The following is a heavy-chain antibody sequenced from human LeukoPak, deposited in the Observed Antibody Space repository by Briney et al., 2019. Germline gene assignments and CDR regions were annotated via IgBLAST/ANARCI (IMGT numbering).Heavy chain of an antibody. CDR2: IYYSGST. J-gene: IGHJ3*02. V-gene: IGHV4-39*07. CDR1: GGSISISSHY. D-gene: IGHD3-9*01. CDR3: ARDPLYDILTGPSGAFDI. Sequence: PSETLSLTCTVSGGSISISSHYWGWIRQPPGKGLEWIGSIYYSGSTYYNPSLKSRATISVDTSKNQFSLKLSSVTAADTAVYYCARDPLYDILTGPSGAFDIWGQGTMVTVSS.